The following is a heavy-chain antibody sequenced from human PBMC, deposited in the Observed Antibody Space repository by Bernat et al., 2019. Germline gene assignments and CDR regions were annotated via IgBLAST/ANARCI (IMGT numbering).Heavy chain of an antibody. CDR3: AKESPRLDY. CDR1: GFSFSSYA. V-gene: IGHV3-23*01. CDR2: ISGSGHST. Sequence: EVQLLESGGGLLHPGGSLRLSCAASGFSFSSYAMSWVRQAPGKGLEWVSSISGSGHSTHYADSVKGRLNISRDNFKNTLYLQMNILRAEDTAIYYCAKESPRLDYWGQGTLVTVSS. J-gene: IGHJ4*02.